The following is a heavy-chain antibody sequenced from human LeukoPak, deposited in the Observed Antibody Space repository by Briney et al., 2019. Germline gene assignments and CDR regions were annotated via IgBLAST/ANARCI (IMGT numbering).Heavy chain of an antibody. CDR2: IIPIFGTA. CDR1: GGTFSSYA. V-gene: IGHV1-69*05. Sequence: SVNVSCKASGGTFSSYAISWVRQAPGQGLEWMEGIIPIFGTANYAQKFQGRVTMTRNTSISTAYMELSSLRSEDTAVYYCASPVGGYYYGMDVWGQGTTVTVSS. CDR3: ASPVGGYYYGMDV. D-gene: IGHD1-26*01. J-gene: IGHJ6*02.